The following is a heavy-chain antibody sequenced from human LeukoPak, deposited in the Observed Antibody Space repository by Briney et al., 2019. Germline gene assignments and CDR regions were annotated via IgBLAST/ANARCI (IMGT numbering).Heavy chain of an antibody. J-gene: IGHJ5*02. CDR1: SSDP. V-gene: IGHV3-30*01. D-gene: IGHD2-2*01. CDR3: ARGESVAMGSIDL. Sequence: GWSLRLSCAASSSDPMHWVRQAPGKGLEWVGVISHNGSPKYYGDSVKGRFTISRDDSKNTLYLQMDDMRTEDSAVYYCARGESVAMGSIDLWGQGTLVTVSS. CDR2: ISHNGSPK.